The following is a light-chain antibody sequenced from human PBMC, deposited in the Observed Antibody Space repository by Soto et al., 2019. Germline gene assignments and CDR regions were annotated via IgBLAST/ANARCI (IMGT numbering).Light chain of an antibody. Sequence: QSALTQPASVSGSPGQSITISCTGTSSDIGSNNYVSWFQQRPGKAPTLIIYEVSNRPSGVSTHFSGSKSGNTASLTISGLLPDDEAEYYCSSYTTTTRLFGGGTQLTVL. CDR1: SSDIGSNNY. V-gene: IGLV2-14*01. CDR3: SSYTTTTRL. J-gene: IGLJ3*02. CDR2: EVS.